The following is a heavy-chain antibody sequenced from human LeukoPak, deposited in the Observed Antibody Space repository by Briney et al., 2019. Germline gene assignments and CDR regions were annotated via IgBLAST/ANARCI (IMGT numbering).Heavy chain of an antibody. V-gene: IGHV3-66*01. CDR1: GFTVGSNY. D-gene: IGHD6-19*01. J-gene: IGHJ4*02. Sequence: GGSLRLPCAASGFTVGSNYLTWVRQAPGKGLEWVSIIYSGGNTYYADSVKGRFTISRDNSKNTLYLQMNSLRAEDTAVYYCARAEYSSGLWGQGTLVTVSS. CDR3: ARAEYSSGL. CDR2: IYSGGNT.